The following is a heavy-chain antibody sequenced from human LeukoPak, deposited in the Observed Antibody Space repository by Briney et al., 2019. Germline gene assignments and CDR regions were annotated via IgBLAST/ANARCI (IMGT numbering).Heavy chain of an antibody. CDR1: GYTFTSYA. Sequence: ASVKVSCKASGYTFTSYAMNRVRQAPGQGLEWMGWINTNTGNPTYAQGFTRRFVFSLDTSVSTAYLQISSLKAEDTAVYYCARVSVYSSSYWFDPWGQGTLVTVSS. V-gene: IGHV7-4-1*02. D-gene: IGHD6-6*01. CDR3: ARVSVYSSSYWFDP. J-gene: IGHJ5*02. CDR2: INTNTGNP.